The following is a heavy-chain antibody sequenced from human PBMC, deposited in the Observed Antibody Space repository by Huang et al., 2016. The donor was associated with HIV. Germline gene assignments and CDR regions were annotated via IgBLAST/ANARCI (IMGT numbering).Heavy chain of an antibody. D-gene: IGHD3-10*01. Sequence: EVQLVESGGGLVKPGGSLRLSCAASGFTFSSYAMNWVRQAPGKGLEWVSSIGSISSYRHYAESVKGRFTISRDDAKSSLFLQMNSLRAEDTAVYYCARPQGDKIRGIIRSYYYYYGMDVWGQGTTVTVSS. J-gene: IGHJ6*02. CDR1: GFTFSSYA. CDR2: IGSISSYR. V-gene: IGHV3-21*01. CDR3: ARPQGDKIRGIIRSYYYYYGMDV.